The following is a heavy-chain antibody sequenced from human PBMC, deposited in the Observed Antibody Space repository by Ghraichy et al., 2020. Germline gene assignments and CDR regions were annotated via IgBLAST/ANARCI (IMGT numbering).Heavy chain of an antibody. Sequence: SVKVSCKASGGTFSSYAISWVRQAPGQGLEWMGRIIPILGIANYAQKFQGRVTITADKSTSTAYMELSSLRSEDTAVYYCARDDEYSYGSYYFDYWGQGTLVTVSS. V-gene: IGHV1-69*04. D-gene: IGHD5-18*01. CDR2: IIPILGIA. CDR3: ARDDEYSYGSYYFDY. J-gene: IGHJ4*02. CDR1: GGTFSSYA.